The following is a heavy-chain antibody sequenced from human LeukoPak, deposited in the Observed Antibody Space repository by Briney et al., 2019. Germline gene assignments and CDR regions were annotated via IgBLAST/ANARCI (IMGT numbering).Heavy chain of an antibody. J-gene: IGHJ6*03. CDR3: ARARAEWSYYYYYYMDV. CDR1: GFTFSSYW. D-gene: IGHD3-3*01. V-gene: IGHV3-74*01. Sequence: PGGSLRLSCAASGFTFSSYWMHWVRQAPGKGLVWVSRINSDGSSTSYADSVKGRFTISRDNAKNTLYLQMNSLRAEDTAVYYCARARAEWSYYYYYYMDVWGKGTTVTVSS. CDR2: INSDGSST.